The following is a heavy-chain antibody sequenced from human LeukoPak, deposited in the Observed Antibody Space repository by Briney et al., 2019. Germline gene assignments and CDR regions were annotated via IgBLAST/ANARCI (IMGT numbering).Heavy chain of an antibody. Sequence: ASVKVSCKASGGTFSSYAISWVRQAPGQGLEWMGRIIPIFGTANYAQKFQGRVTITTDESTSTAYMELSSMRSEDTAVYYCAREPTEYSSGWYKVEGYFDYWGQGTLVTVSS. D-gene: IGHD6-19*01. CDR1: GGTFSSYA. V-gene: IGHV1-69*05. CDR2: IIPIFGTA. CDR3: AREPTEYSSGWYKVEGYFDY. J-gene: IGHJ4*02.